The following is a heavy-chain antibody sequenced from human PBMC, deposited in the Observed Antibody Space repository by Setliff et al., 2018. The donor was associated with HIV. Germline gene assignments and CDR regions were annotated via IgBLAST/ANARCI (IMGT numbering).Heavy chain of an antibody. Sequence: SETLSLTCTVSGLSMSYNYWTWIRQSPGKGLEWIGYVHYSGSTNYNPSLKSRVTISVDTSKNQFSLKLSSVTAADTAVYYCARDRSSGRGYYYYYYMDVWGKGTTVTVSS. J-gene: IGHJ6*03. CDR1: GLSMSYNY. CDR2: VHYSGST. CDR3: ARDRSSGRGYYYYYYMDV. D-gene: IGHD6-19*01. V-gene: IGHV4-59*01.